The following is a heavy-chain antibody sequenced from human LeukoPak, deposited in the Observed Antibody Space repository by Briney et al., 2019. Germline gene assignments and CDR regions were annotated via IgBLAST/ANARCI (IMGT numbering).Heavy chain of an antibody. CDR1: GGSISSYY. CDR3: ARDLGITGTDYYYYMDV. Sequence: SETLSLTCTVSGGSISSYYWSWIRQPPGKGLEWIGYIYYSGSTNYNPSLKSRVTMSVDTSKNQFSLKLSSVTAADTAVYYCARDLGITGTDYYYYMDVWGKGTTVTVSS. J-gene: IGHJ6*03. CDR2: IYYSGST. V-gene: IGHV4-59*01. D-gene: IGHD1-20*01.